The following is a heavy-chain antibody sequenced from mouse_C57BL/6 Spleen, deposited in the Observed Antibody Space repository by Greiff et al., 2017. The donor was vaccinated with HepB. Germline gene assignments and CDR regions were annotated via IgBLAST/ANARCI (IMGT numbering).Heavy chain of an antibody. D-gene: IGHD1-1*01. CDR2: IDPSDSYT. V-gene: IGHV1-50*01. Sequence: QLQQPGAELVKPGASVKLSCKASGYTFTSYWMQWVKQRPGQGLEWIGEIDPSDSYTNYNQKFKGKATLTVDTSSSTAYMQLSSLTSEDSAVYYCARAHYYGRGMDYWGQGTSGTVSS. CDR3: ARAHYYGRGMDY. CDR1: GYTFTSYW. J-gene: IGHJ4*01.